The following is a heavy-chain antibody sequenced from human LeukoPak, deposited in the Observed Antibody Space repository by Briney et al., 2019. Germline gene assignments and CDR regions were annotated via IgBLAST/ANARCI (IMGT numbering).Heavy chain of an antibody. CDR3: ARKGGYDSLFDY. J-gene: IGHJ4*02. V-gene: IGHV1-2*06. CDR1: GCTFTGYY. D-gene: IGHD5-12*01. Sequence: ASVKVSCKASGCTFTGYYMHWVRQAPGQGLEWMGRINPNSGGTNYAQKFQGRVTMTRDTSISTAYMELSRLRSDDTAVYYCARKGGYDSLFDYWGQGTLVTVSS. CDR2: INPNSGGT.